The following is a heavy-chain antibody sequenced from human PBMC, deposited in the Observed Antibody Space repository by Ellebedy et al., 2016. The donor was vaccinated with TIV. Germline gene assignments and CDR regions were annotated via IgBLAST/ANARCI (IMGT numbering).Heavy chain of an antibody. V-gene: IGHV3-7*03. CDR3: ARDNTNPRSAFDI. Sequence: GGSLRLSCAASGFTLSSYWMSWVRQAPGKGLEWVANIKQDGNEKYYVDSVKGRFTISRDNAKNSLYLQMSSLRAEDTAVYYCARDNTNPRSAFDIWGQGTMVTVSS. J-gene: IGHJ3*02. CDR1: GFTLSSYW. CDR2: IKQDGNEK.